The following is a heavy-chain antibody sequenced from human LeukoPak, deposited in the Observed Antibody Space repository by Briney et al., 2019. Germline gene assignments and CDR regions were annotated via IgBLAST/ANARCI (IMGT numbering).Heavy chain of an antibody. CDR3: ARERPSYSGSYFDY. D-gene: IGHD1-26*01. Sequence: PSETLSLTCTVSGGSISSSSYYWGWIRQPPGKGLEWIGSFYYSGSTYYNPSLKSRVTISVDTSKNQFSLKLSSVTAADTAVYYCARERPSYSGSYFDYWGQGTLVTVSS. V-gene: IGHV4-39*07. J-gene: IGHJ4*02. CDR1: GGSISSSSYY. CDR2: FYYSGST.